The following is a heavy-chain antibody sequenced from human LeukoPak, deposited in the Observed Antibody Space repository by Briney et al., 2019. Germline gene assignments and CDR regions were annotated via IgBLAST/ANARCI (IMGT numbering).Heavy chain of an antibody. V-gene: IGHV3-23*01. CDR2: ISGSGGST. Sequence: PGGSLRLSCAASGFTFSSYAMSWVRQAPGKGLEWVSAISGSGGSTYYADSVKGRFIISRDNSKNTLYLQMNSLRAEDTAVYYCAKSTTTSCYGATDVWGQGTTVTVSS. D-gene: IGHD2-2*01. CDR1: GFTFSSYA. CDR3: AKSTTTSCYGATDV. J-gene: IGHJ6*02.